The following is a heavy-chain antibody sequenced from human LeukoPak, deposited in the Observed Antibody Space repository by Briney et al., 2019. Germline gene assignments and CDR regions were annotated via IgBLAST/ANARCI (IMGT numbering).Heavy chain of an antibody. D-gene: IGHD3-10*01. V-gene: IGHV4-4*07. CDR3: AREARALFGSGTFDY. Sequence: SESLSLTCTVSGGSISSYYWSWIRQPAGKGLEWIGRIYTSGSTNYNPSLKSRVTMSVDTSKNQFSLKLSSVTAADTAVYYCAREARALFGSGTFDYWGQGTLVTVSS. CDR1: GGSISSYY. J-gene: IGHJ4*02. CDR2: IYTSGST.